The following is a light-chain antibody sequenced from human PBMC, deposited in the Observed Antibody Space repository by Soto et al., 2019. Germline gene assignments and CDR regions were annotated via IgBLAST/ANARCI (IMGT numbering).Light chain of an antibody. CDR2: GAS. V-gene: IGKV3-15*01. Sequence: EIVMTQSPATLSVSPGDGATLSCRASQSVSINLAWYQQKPGQAPRLLIYGASTRPTGIPARFSGSGSGTEFTLTISSLQSEDFAVYYCQQYGSLYTFGQGTKLEIK. J-gene: IGKJ2*01. CDR3: QQYGSLYT. CDR1: QSVSIN.